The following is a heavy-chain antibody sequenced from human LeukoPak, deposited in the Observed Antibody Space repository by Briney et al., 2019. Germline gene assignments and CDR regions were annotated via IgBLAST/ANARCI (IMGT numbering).Heavy chain of an antibody. CDR1: GYTFTSYG. Sequence: GASVKVSCKASGYTFTSYGISWVRQAPGQGLEWMGWISAYNGNTNYAQKLQGRVTMTTGTSTSTAYMELRSLRSDDTAVYYCARDGWPVAGTAPTLDYWGQGTLVTVSS. CDR2: ISAYNGNT. V-gene: IGHV1-18*01. CDR3: ARDGWPVAGTAPTLDY. J-gene: IGHJ4*02. D-gene: IGHD6-19*01.